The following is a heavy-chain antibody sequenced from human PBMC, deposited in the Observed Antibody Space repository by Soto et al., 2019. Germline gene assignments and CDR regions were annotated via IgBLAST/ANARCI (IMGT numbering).Heavy chain of an antibody. CDR2: IYSGGST. D-gene: IGHD1-7*01. J-gene: IGHJ5*02. V-gene: IGHV3-66*01. Sequence: GGSLRLSCAASGVTVSSNYMSWVRQAPGKGLEWVSVIYSGGSTYYADSVKGRFTVSRDNSKNTLYLQMNSLRAEDTAVYYCAKDLDELQPWFDPWGQGTLVTVSS. CDR1: GVTVSSNY. CDR3: AKDLDELQPWFDP.